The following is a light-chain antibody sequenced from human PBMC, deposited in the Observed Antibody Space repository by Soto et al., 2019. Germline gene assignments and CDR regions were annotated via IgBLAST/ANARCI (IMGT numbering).Light chain of an antibody. CDR3: QQYNSYLT. V-gene: IGKV1-5*01. CDR2: HAS. CDR1: QSISNW. Sequence: DIQMTQSPSTLSASVGDRVTITCQASQSISNWLAWYQQKPGKAPKLLIYHASSLESGAPSRFSGSGSGTEFTLTISSLQPDDFATYYCQQYNSYLTFGQGTRLEIK. J-gene: IGKJ5*01.